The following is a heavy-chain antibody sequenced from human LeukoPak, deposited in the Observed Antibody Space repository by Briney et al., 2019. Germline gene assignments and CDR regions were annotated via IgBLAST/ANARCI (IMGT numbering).Heavy chain of an antibody. Sequence: GGSLRVSCAASGFTVSNNYMSWVRQAPGKGLEWVSISYSDSNTNYADSVKGRFTISRDTSQNTLSLQMNSLRAEDTAVYYCVRKNRDFNAAFDIWGQGTVVTVSS. V-gene: IGHV3-53*01. CDR2: SYSDSNT. CDR1: GFTVSNNY. J-gene: IGHJ3*02. CDR3: VRKNRDFNAAFDI. D-gene: IGHD1-14*01.